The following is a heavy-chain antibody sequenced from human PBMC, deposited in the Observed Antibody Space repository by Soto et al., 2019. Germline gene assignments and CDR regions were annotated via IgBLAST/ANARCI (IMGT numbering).Heavy chain of an antibody. D-gene: IGHD3-16*02. J-gene: IGHJ4*02. V-gene: IGHV3-15*05. CDR2: IRTKSDGGTT. CDR3: TTRIA. Sequence: EVQLGESGGGLVQPCGSLTISCAASGFTLSNAWTSWVRQAPVKGLEWVGRIRTKSDGGTTDYAAPVKGRLNVSRDDSKNTVYLQMSSLKTEYTGFYYCTTRIAGGQGTRVTVSS. CDR1: GFTLSNAW.